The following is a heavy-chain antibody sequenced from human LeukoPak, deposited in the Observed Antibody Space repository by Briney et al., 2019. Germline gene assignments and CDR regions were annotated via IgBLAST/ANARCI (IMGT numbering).Heavy chain of an antibody. CDR2: IIPILATT. CDR3: AREDFLEWPSGVYDV. D-gene: IGHD3-3*01. Sequence: GSSVKVSCKDSGDTFSNYAVTWVRQAPGQGLEWMGGIIPILATTNYAQKFQGKVTITADDSTSTAFMEVNSLRSEDTAVYYCAREDFLEWPSGVYDVWGHGTMVTVSS. V-gene: IGHV1-69*01. CDR1: GDTFSNYA. J-gene: IGHJ3*01.